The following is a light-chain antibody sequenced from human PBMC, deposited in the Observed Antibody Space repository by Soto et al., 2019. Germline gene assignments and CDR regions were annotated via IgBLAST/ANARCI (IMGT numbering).Light chain of an antibody. V-gene: IGLV2-14*01. Sequence: QSALTQPASVSGSPGQSITISCTGTSSDVGGYNYVSWHQHHPGKAPRLIIYEVSNRPSGVSNRFSGSKSGNTASLTISGLQADDEADYYCSSYTSSSTVVFGIGTKVTVL. CDR3: SSYTSSSTVV. CDR1: SSDVGGYNY. CDR2: EVS. J-gene: IGLJ1*01.